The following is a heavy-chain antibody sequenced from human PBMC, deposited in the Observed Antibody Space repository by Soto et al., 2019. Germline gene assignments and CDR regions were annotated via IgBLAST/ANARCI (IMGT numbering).Heavy chain of an antibody. V-gene: IGHV3-23*01. CDR2: ISGSGGST. D-gene: IGHD1-20*01. CDR1: GFTFSSYA. Sequence: GGSLRLSCAASGFTFSSYAMSWVRQAPGKGLEWVSAISGSGGSTYYADSVKGRFTISRDNSKNTLYLQMNSLRAEDTAVYYCAKDRITGNQGINWFDPWGQGTLVTVSS. CDR3: AKDRITGNQGINWFDP. J-gene: IGHJ5*02.